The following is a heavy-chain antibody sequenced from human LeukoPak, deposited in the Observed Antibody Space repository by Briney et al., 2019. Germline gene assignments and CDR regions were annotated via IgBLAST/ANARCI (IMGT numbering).Heavy chain of an antibody. Sequence: GGSLRLSCAASGFTLSSYAMSWVRQAPGKGLEWVSAISGSGGSTYYADSVKGRFTISRDNSKNTLYLQMNSLRAEDTAVYYCAKARNYYDSSGYRDYWGQGTLVTVSS. CDR1: GFTLSSYA. D-gene: IGHD3-22*01. CDR3: AKARNYYDSSGYRDY. J-gene: IGHJ4*02. CDR2: ISGSGGST. V-gene: IGHV3-23*01.